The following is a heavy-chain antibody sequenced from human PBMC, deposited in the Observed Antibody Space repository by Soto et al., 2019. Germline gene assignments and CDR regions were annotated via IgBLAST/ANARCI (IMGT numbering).Heavy chain of an antibody. D-gene: IGHD3-9*01. Sequence: QVPLVQSGAEVKKPGSSVKVSCKASGGTFSSYAISWVRQAPGQGLEWMGGIIPIFGTANYAQKFQGRVTITADESTSTAYMELSSLRSEDTAVYYCARGLDDILTEYYDGMDVWGQGTTVTVSS. CDR2: IIPIFGTA. CDR1: GGTFSSYA. V-gene: IGHV1-69*01. CDR3: ARGLDDILTEYYDGMDV. J-gene: IGHJ6*02.